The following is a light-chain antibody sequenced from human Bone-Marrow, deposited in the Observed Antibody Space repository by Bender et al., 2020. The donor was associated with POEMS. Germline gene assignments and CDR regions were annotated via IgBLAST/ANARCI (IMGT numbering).Light chain of an antibody. V-gene: IGLV2-14*01. CDR2: DVN. J-gene: IGLJ3*02. Sequence: QSALTQPRSVSGSPGQSVTISCTGTSSDVGGYNYVSWYQQHPGKAPKLMIYDVNYRPSGVSNRFSGSKSGNTASLTISGLQAEDEADYYCSSYTSSSTWVFGGGTKLTVL. CDR1: SSDVGGYNY. CDR3: SSYTSSSTWV.